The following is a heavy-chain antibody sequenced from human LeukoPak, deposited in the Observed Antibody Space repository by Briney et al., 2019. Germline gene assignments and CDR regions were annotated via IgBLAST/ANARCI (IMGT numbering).Heavy chain of an antibody. J-gene: IGHJ6*03. CDR1: GYTFPTFA. V-gene: IGHV1-3*01. CDR2: INGGNGNT. CDR3: ARGRGTGGSNRDFYFYYYMDV. Sequence: GASVTVSCKASGYTFPTFAIHWVRQAPGQRPEWMGWINGGNGNTKYSQKFQGRVTITRDTSAGTAYMELTSLRSEDMAVYYCARGRGTGGSNRDFYFYYYMDVWGNGTTVSVSS. D-gene: IGHD6-13*01.